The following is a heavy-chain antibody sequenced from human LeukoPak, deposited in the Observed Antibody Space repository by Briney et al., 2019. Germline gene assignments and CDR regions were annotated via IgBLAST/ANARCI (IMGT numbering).Heavy chain of an antibody. Sequence: SETLSLTCTVSGGSISSSSYYWGWIRQPPGKGLEWIGSIYYSGSTYYNPSLRSRVTISVDTSKNQFSLKLSSVTAADTAVYYCARGLDYYDSRGYSDAFDIWGQGTMVTVSS. CDR3: ARGLDYYDSRGYSDAFDI. D-gene: IGHD3-22*01. CDR2: IYYSGST. J-gene: IGHJ3*02. V-gene: IGHV4-39*07. CDR1: GGSISSSSYY.